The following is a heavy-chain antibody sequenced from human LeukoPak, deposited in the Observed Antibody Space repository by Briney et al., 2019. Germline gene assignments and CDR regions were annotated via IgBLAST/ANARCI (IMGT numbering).Heavy chain of an antibody. Sequence: SETLSLTCAVSGYSLGKNYYWGWIRQSPGKGLEWIGRIYGRASTSYNPSLMNRVTMSVDTSKNHFSLQLTSVTAADTAVYYCARYDARGSASTKFDYWGPGIQVTVSS. CDR3: ARYDARGSASTKFDY. CDR2: IYGRAST. D-gene: IGHD3-3*01. J-gene: IGHJ4*02. V-gene: IGHV4-38-2*01. CDR1: GYSLGKNYY.